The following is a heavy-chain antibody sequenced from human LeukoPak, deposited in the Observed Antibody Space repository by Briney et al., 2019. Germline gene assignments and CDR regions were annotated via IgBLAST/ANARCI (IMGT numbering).Heavy chain of an antibody. Sequence: GGSLRLSCAASGFTFSNYGMSWVRQAPGKGLEWVSGISDTGGTTHYADSVKGRFTISRDNSKNTLSLQMNSLRAEDTAVYYCAKRSIKYSSSWVRQASYYYYYMDVWGKGTTVTVSS. D-gene: IGHD6-13*01. J-gene: IGHJ6*03. V-gene: IGHV3-23*01. CDR1: GFTFSNYG. CDR3: AKRSIKYSSSWVRQASYYYYYMDV. CDR2: ISDTGGTT.